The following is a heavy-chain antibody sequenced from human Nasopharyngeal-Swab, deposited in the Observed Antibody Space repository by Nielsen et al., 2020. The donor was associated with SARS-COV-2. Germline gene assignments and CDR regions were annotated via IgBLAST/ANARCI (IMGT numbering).Heavy chain of an antibody. V-gene: IGHV2-70*01. CDR1: GFSLGTSGMC. D-gene: IGHD5-18*01. CDR2: IDWDDDK. J-gene: IGHJ6*02. Sequence: SGPTLVKPTQTLTLTCTFSGFSLGTSGMCVSWIRQPPGKALEWLALIDWDDDKYYSTSLKTRLTISKDTSKNQVVLTMTNMDPVDTATYYCARMAAMDNYYYGMDVWGQGTTVTVSS. CDR3: ARMAAMDNYYYGMDV.